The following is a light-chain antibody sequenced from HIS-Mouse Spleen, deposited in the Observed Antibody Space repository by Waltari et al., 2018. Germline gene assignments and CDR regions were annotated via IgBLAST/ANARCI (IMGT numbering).Light chain of an antibody. CDR3: QQLNSYPPT. CDR2: AAS. J-gene: IGKJ1*01. CDR1: QGISSY. Sequence: DIQLTQSPSFLSASVGDRVTITCRASQGISSYLAWYQQKPGKAPKLLIYAASTLQSAVPSRFSGSGSGTEFTLTIGSLQPEDFATYYCQQLNSYPPTFGQGTKVEIK. V-gene: IGKV1-9*01.